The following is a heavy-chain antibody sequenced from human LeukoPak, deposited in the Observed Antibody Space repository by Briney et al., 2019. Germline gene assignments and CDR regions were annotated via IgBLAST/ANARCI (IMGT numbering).Heavy chain of an antibody. Sequence: GGSLRLSCVASGFDVNDNFMLWIRQAPGQGLEWISIIYASGGAFHSESVRGRFSAFRDTSKNTIFLQMNNLRAADTAMYYCVRRHDYWGQGTLVTVSS. V-gene: IGHV3-53*01. CDR2: IYASGGA. CDR3: VRRHDY. CDR1: GFDVNDNF. J-gene: IGHJ4*02.